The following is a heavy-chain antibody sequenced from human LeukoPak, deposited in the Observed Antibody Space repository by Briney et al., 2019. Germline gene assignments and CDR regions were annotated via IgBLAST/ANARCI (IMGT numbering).Heavy chain of an antibody. Sequence: GASVKVSCKVSGYTFTGFYMHWVRQAPGQGLEGRRWINPNSGGTNHAQKFQGRVNMTRDTSISTAYMELSRLRSDDTAVYYCARGWELLFDYWGQGTLVTVSS. CDR1: GYTFTGFY. J-gene: IGHJ4*02. CDR3: ARGWELLFDY. D-gene: IGHD1-26*01. CDR2: INPNSGGT. V-gene: IGHV1-2*02.